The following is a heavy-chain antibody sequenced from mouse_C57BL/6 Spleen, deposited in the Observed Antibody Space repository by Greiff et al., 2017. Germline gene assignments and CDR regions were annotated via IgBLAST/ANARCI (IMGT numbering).Heavy chain of an antibody. V-gene: IGHV1-47*01. J-gene: IGHJ1*03. D-gene: IGHD1-1*01. Sequence: QVQLQQSGAELVKPGASVKMSCKASGYTFTTYPIEWMKQNHGKSLEWIGNFHPYNDDTKYNEKFKGKATLTVEQSSSTFYLELSRLTSDDSAVYYCARVGPYYGSSYWYFDVWGTGTTGT. CDR1: GYTFTTYP. CDR2: FHPYNDDT. CDR3: ARVGPYYGSSYWYFDV.